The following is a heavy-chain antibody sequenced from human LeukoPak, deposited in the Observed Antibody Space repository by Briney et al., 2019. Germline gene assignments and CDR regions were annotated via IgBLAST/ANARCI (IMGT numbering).Heavy chain of an antibody. CDR1: GGTFSSYA. D-gene: IGHD3-16*01. Sequence: SEKVSCTASGGTFSSYAISWVRQAPGQGLEWMGGIIPIFGTANYAQRFQGRVTITADESTSTAYMELSSLRSEDTAVYYCARGGISLVDYGVYYFDYWGQGTLVTFSS. CDR2: IIPIFGTA. V-gene: IGHV1-69*13. J-gene: IGHJ4*02. CDR3: ARGGISLVDYGVYYFDY.